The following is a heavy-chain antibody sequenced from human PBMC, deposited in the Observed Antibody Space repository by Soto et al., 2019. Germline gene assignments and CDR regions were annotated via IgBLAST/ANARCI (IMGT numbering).Heavy chain of an antibody. CDR2: IIPIFGTA. CDR3: ARAVGRYCSGGSCYSQYFQH. CDR1: GGTFSSYA. Sequence: QVQLVQSGAEVKKPGSSVKVSCKASGGTFSSYAISWVRQAPGQWLEWMGGIIPIFGTANYAQKFQGRVTITADESTSTAYMELSSLRSEDTAVYYCARAVGRYCSGGSCYSQYFQHWGQGTLVTVSS. J-gene: IGHJ1*01. D-gene: IGHD2-15*01. V-gene: IGHV1-69*01.